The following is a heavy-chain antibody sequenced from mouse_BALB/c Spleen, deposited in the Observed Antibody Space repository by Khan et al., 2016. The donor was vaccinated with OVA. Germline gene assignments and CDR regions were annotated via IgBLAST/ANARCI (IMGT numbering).Heavy chain of an antibody. V-gene: IGHV1S137*01. J-gene: IGHJ3*01. Sequence: QVQLQQPGAELVRPGVSVKISCKGSGYTFTDHTIHWVKQSHAKSLEWIGVISTYYGDADYNQRFKGKATMTVDKSSSTAYMELARLTSEDSAIYYFGRGGGGDRFAYWGQGTLVTISA. CDR3: GRGGGGDRFAY. CDR1: GYTFTDHT. CDR2: ISTYYGDA.